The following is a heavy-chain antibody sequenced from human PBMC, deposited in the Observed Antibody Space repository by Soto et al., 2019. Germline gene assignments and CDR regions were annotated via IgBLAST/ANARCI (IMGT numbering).Heavy chain of an antibody. Sequence: ASVKVSCKAFGYTFTSYYMHWVRQAPGQGLEWMGIINPSGGSTTYAQKFQGRVTMTRDTSTTTVYMELSSLRSEDTAMYYCARGLGKSDYDSYRRQGTLVTVSS. V-gene: IGHV1-46*01. CDR3: ARGLGKSDYDSY. CDR2: INPSGGST. J-gene: IGHJ4*02. CDR1: GYTFTSYY. D-gene: IGHD3-16*01.